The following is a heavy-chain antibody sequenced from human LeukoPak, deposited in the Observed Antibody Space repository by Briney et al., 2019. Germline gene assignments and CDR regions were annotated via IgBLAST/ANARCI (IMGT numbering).Heavy chain of an antibody. Sequence: TGGSLRLSCAASGFTFSSYGMHWVRQAPGEGLEWVSSISGSGDNTYYAESVKGRFTISRDNSKNTLFLQMNSLRAEDTAVFYCAKRSAYTTGWFFDFWGQGTLVTVSS. CDR1: GFTFSSYG. CDR3: AKRSAYTTGWFFDF. D-gene: IGHD6-19*01. J-gene: IGHJ4*02. V-gene: IGHV3-23*01. CDR2: ISGSGDNT.